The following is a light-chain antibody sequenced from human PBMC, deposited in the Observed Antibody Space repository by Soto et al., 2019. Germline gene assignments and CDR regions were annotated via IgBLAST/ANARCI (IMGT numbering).Light chain of an antibody. J-gene: IGKJ1*01. CDR2: WAS. CDR3: QKYYTPHRT. V-gene: IGKV4-1*01. Sequence: DIVMTQSPDSLAVSLGESATITCKSGQSVLDSSNNKDCLSWYQQKPGQPPKLLLYWASTREFGVTDRFSGSGSGTDFTLTISSLQTEEVAVYYCQKYYTPHRTVGHGTKVDIK. CDR1: QSVLDSSNNKDC.